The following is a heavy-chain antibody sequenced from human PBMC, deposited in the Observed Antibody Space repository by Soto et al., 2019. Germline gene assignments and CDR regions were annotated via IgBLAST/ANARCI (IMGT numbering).Heavy chain of an antibody. V-gene: IGHV3-11*01. CDR1: GFTFSDNY. Sequence: LRLSCAASGFTFSDNYMSWIRQAPGKGLEWVSYISSSGSITYYADSVKGRFTISRDNAKNSLYLQMNSLGAEDTAVYYCARDLGYYESDGYFDYWGQGALVTVSS. CDR3: ARDLGYYESDGYFDY. CDR2: ISSSGSIT. D-gene: IGHD3-22*01. J-gene: IGHJ4*02.